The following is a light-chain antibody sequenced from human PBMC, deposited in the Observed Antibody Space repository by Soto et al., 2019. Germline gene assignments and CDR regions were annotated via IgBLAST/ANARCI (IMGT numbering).Light chain of an antibody. J-gene: IGKJ2*01. CDR2: GAS. Sequence: EIVLTQSPGTLSLSPGERATLSCRASQSVSSSYLAWYQQKPGQAPRLLIYGASSRATGIPDRFSGSGSGTDFNHTISRLEPEDFAVYYCQEYGSSPPRYTFGQGTKLEIK. CDR3: QEYGSSPPRYT. CDR1: QSVSSSY. V-gene: IGKV3-20*01.